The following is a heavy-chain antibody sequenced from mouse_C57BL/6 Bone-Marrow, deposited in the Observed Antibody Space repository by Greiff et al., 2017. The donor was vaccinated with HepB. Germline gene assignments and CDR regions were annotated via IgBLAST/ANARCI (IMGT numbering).Heavy chain of an antibody. Sequence: QVQVKQSGPGLVQPSQSLSITCTVSGFSLTSYGVHWVRQSPGKGLEWLGVIWSGGSTDYNAAFISRLSISKDNSKSQVFFKMNSLQADDTAIYYCARYYYGWYFDVWGTGTTVTVSS. J-gene: IGHJ1*03. CDR1: GFSLTSYG. V-gene: IGHV2-2*01. D-gene: IGHD1-1*01. CDR2: IWSGGST. CDR3: ARYYYGWYFDV.